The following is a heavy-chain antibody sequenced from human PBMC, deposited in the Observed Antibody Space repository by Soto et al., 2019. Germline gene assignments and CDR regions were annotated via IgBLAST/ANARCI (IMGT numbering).Heavy chain of an antibody. CDR3: ARDLAAGDR. CDR2: VNPASGST. Sequence: QVQLVQSGAEVKNPGASVKLSCRTSGYTFTHYYIHWVRQAPGQGLEWLGIVNPASGSTNYAQDFQGRVTLTMDTSTTTVYMDLSGLRAEDTAIFSCARDLAAGDRWRQGTLVTVSS. D-gene: IGHD6-13*01. J-gene: IGHJ5*02. CDR1: GYTFTHYY. V-gene: IGHV1-46*01.